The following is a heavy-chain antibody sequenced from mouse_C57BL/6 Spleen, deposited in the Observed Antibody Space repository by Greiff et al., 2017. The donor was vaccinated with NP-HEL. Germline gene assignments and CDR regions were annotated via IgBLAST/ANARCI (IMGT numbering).Heavy chain of an antibody. Sequence: VHLVESGAELARPGASVKMSCKASGYTFTSYTMHWVKQRPGQGLEWIGYINPSSGYTKYNQKFKDKATLTADKSSSTAYMQLSSLTSEDSAVYYCARAYYSYFDYWGQGTTLTVSS. D-gene: IGHD2-10*01. V-gene: IGHV1-4*01. CDR2: INPSSGYT. CDR1: GYTFTSYT. J-gene: IGHJ2*01. CDR3: ARAYYSYFDY.